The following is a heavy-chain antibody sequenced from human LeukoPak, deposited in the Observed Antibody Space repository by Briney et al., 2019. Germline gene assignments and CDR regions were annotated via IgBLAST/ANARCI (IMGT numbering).Heavy chain of an antibody. Sequence: GGSLRLSCAASGFTVSSNYMSWVRQAPGKGLEWVSVIYSGGSTYYADSVKGRFTISRDNSKNTVNLQMNSLRPEDTAVYYCARVPLQWLAFDYWGQGTLVTVSS. J-gene: IGHJ4*02. CDR1: GFTVSSNY. CDR3: ARVPLQWLAFDY. V-gene: IGHV3-53*01. D-gene: IGHD6-19*01. CDR2: IYSGGST.